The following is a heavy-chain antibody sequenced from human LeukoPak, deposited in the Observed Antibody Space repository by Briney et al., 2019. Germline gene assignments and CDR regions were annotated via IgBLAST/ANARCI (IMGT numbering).Heavy chain of an antibody. CDR1: GYTFTSYA. Sequence: GASVKVSCKASGYTFTSYAMHWVRQAPGQRLEWMGWSNAGNGNTKYSQKFQGRVTINRDTSASTAYMELSSLRSEDTAVYYCARGAVAGTWSEYFQHWGQGTLVTVSS. CDR2: SNAGNGNT. V-gene: IGHV1-3*01. CDR3: ARGAVAGTWSEYFQH. J-gene: IGHJ1*01. D-gene: IGHD6-19*01.